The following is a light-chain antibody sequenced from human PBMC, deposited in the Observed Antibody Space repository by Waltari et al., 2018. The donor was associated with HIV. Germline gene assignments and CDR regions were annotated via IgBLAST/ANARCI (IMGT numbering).Light chain of an antibody. J-gene: IGKJ5*01. Sequence: DIQLTQSPSFLSASVGDRVTINCRASRDIATYLVWYQQNPGKAPRLLIHAASTLQSGVPSRFSGSGSGTEFTLTISSLQPEDFATYSCQQLHTYPLTFAQGTRVEIE. CDR3: QQLHTYPLT. V-gene: IGKV1-9*01. CDR1: RDIATY. CDR2: AAS.